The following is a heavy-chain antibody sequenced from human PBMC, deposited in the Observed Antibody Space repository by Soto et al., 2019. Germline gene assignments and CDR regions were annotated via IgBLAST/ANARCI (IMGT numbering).Heavy chain of an antibody. CDR2: IYYSGST. CDR3: ARGELYCSGGTCYSNRPFDY. V-gene: IGHV4-39*07. CDR1: GGSISSSSYY. D-gene: IGHD2-15*01. Sequence: SETLSLTCTVSGGSISSSSYYWGWIRQPPGKGLEWIGNIYYSGSTYYNPSLKSRVTISIDTSKNQFSLKLTSVTAADTAVYYCARGELYCSGGTCYSNRPFDYWGQGPRSPSPQ. J-gene: IGHJ4*02.